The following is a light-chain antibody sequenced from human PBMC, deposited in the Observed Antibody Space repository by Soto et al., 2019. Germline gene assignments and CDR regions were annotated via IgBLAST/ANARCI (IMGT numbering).Light chain of an antibody. Sequence: QSALTQPASVSGFLGQSITMSCTGSSSDVGTFNLVSWFQQHPGKAPKLLIFEGTKRPSGVSDRFSGSKSGNTASLTISGLKAEEEANYHCCSYAGTRTSWVFGTGTKLTVL. J-gene: IGLJ1*01. CDR2: EGT. CDR3: CSYAGTRTSWV. CDR1: SSDVGTFNL. V-gene: IGLV2-23*01.